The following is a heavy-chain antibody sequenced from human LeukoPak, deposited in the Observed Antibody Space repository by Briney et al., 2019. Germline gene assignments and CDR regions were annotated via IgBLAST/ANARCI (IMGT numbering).Heavy chain of an antibody. CDR2: ISYDGGNK. Sequence: PGGSLRLSCAASGFTFSRYGMRWVRQAPGKGLEWVAVISYDGGNKYYADSVKGRFTISRDNSKNTLYLQMNSLRGEDTAVYYCARDPRAVGTAMDPNSDYWGQGTLVTVSS. V-gene: IGHV3-30*03. D-gene: IGHD5-18*01. CDR3: ARDPRAVGTAMDPNSDY. J-gene: IGHJ4*02. CDR1: GFTFSRYG.